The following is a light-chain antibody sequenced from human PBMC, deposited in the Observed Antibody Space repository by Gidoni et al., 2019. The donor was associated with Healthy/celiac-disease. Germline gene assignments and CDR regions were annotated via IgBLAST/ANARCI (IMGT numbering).Light chain of an antibody. J-gene: IGKJ5*01. Sequence: DIQMTQSPSSLSASVGDRVTITCQASQAISNYLNWYQQKPGKDPKLLIYDTSNLETGVPSRFSGSGSGTDFTFTISSLQHEDIATYYCQQYDNLPITFGQGTRLEIK. V-gene: IGKV1-33*01. CDR1: QAISNY. CDR2: DTS. CDR3: QQYDNLPIT.